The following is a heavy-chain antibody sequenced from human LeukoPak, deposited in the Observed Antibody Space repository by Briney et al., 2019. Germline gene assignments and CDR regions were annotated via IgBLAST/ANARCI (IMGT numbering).Heavy chain of an antibody. Sequence: NRGESLKISCKGSGYSFTSYWIGWVRQMPRKGLEWMGIIYPGDSDTRYSPSFQGQVTISADKSISTAYLQWSSLKASGTAMYYCARQAVFDYYYYGMDVWGQGTTVTVSS. CDR1: GYSFTSYW. J-gene: IGHJ6*02. V-gene: IGHV5-51*01. CDR2: IYPGDSDT. CDR3: ARQAVFDYYYYGMDV.